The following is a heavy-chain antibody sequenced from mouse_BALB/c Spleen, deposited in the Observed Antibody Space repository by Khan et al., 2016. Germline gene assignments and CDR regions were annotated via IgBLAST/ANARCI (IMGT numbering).Heavy chain of an antibody. Sequence: EVQLQESGPELVKPGASVKMSCKASGYTFTSFVIHWVKQKPGKGLEWIGYINANNDDPTFNAMFKGKATLTSDKYSNIAYMELSSLTSEDSSVYYCARGVCDASWGQGTALTVSS. CDR2: INANNDDP. CDR1: GYTFTSFV. V-gene: IGHV1S136*01. J-gene: IGHJ2*01. CDR3: ARGVCDAS. D-gene: IGHD2-13*01.